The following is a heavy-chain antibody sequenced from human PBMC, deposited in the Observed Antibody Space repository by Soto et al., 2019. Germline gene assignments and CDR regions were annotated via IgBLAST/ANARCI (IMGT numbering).Heavy chain of an antibody. J-gene: IGHJ6*02. CDR2: IWYDGSKK. CDR1: GFTFSSFG. D-gene: IGHD3-3*01. V-gene: IGHV3-33*01. Sequence: QVQVVESGGGVVQPGRSLRLSCAASGFTFSSFGMHWVRQAPGKGLEWVSVIWYDGSKKSYGDSVNGRFTISRDNSRNTVYLKMNSLRADDTAVYYCARDASYYSLWSGYYPSRNGMDVWGQGTTVTVSS. CDR3: ARDASYYSLWSGYYPSRNGMDV.